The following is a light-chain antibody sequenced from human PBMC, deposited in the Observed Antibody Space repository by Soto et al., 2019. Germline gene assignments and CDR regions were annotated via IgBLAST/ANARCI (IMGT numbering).Light chain of an antibody. Sequence: EIVLTQSPGTLSLSPGERSTLSFRASQSVSSNLAWYQQKPGQAPRLLIYGASSRATGIPDRFSGSGSGTDFTLTISRLEPEDFAVYYCQQYGSSPRTFGGGTKVDIK. CDR1: QSVSSN. CDR3: QQYGSSPRT. CDR2: GAS. V-gene: IGKV3-20*01. J-gene: IGKJ4*01.